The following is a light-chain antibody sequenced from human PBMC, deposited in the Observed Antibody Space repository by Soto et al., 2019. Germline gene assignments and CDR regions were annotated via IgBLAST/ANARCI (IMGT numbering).Light chain of an antibody. V-gene: IGKV3-15*01. Sequence: EVLMTQSPATLSVSPGERATLSCRASQTVSSNLAWYQQKFGQAPRLLIYGVSTRATGVPARFSGSGYGTEFTLTISSLQPEDFAVYYCQQYNNSLQTFGQGTQVDIK. CDR3: QQYNNSLQT. CDR1: QTVSSN. CDR2: GVS. J-gene: IGKJ1*01.